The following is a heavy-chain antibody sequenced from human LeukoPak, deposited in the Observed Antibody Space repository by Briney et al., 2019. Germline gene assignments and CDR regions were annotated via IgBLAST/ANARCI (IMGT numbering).Heavy chain of an antibody. J-gene: IGHJ4*02. Sequence: ASVKVSCKASGYTFTSYYMHWVRQAPGQGLEWMGIINPSGGSTSYAQKFQGRVTMTRDMSTSTVYMELSSLRSEDTAVYYCARVGRSGGSCYSFGLSCNWGFGLENYFDYWGQGTLVTVSS. CDR3: ARVGRSGGSCYSFGLSCNWGFGLENYFDY. CDR1: GYTFTSYY. V-gene: IGHV1-46*01. D-gene: IGHD2-15*01. CDR2: INPSGGST.